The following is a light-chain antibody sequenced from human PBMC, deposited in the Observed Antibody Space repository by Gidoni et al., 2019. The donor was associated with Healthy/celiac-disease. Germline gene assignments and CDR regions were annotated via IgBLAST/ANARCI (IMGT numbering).Light chain of an antibody. Sequence: DIQLTQSPSSLSASVGDRVTITCQASQDISNYLNWYQQKPGKAPKLLIYDASTLETGVPSRFSGSGSGTDFTFTISSLQPEDIATYYCQQYDNRPLTFXGXTKVEIK. J-gene: IGKJ4*01. CDR2: DAS. CDR3: QQYDNRPLT. CDR1: QDISNY. V-gene: IGKV1-33*01.